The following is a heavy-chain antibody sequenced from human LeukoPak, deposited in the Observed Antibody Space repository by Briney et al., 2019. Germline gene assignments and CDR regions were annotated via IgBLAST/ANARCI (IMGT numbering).Heavy chain of an antibody. D-gene: IGHD5-18*01. CDR1: GFTFSSYG. J-gene: IGHJ6*02. V-gene: IGHV3-30*18. Sequence: GGSLRLSCAASGFTFSSYGMHWVRQAPGKGLEWVAVISYDGSNKYYADSVKGRFTISRDNSKNTLYLQMNSLRAEDTAVYYCAKDTAMADYYYGMDVWGQGTLVTVSS. CDR3: AKDTAMADYYYGMDV. CDR2: ISYDGSNK.